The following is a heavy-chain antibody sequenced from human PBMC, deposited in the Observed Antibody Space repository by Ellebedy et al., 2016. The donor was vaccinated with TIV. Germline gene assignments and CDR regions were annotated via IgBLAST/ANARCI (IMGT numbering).Heavy chain of an antibody. V-gene: IGHV4-59*12. CDR2: IYYSGST. Sequence: SETLSLXXTVSGGSISNYYWNWIRQSPGKGLEWIGYIYYSGSTNYNPSLKSRVALSVDTSKNQFSLKLSSVTAADTAVYYCATDRDRRWFYFWGQGTLVTVSS. CDR3: ATDRDRRWFYF. CDR1: GGSISNYY. J-gene: IGHJ5*01.